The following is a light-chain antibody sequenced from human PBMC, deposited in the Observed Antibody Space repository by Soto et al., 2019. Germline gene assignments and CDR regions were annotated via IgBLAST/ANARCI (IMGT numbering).Light chain of an antibody. CDR3: HQYGISPPRT. CDR1: QSVSSN. V-gene: IGKV3-20*01. J-gene: IGKJ1*01. Sequence: EIVLTQSPGTLSLSPGERATLSCRASQSVSSNLAWYQQKPGQAPRLLIYGTSSRATGIPDRFSGSGSGTDFTLTITRLEPEDFAVYYCHQYGISPPRTFGQGTKVDIK. CDR2: GTS.